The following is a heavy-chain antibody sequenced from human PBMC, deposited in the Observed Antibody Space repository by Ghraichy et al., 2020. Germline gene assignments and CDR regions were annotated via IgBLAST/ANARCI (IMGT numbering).Heavy chain of an antibody. CDR1: GGSISSYY. CDR3: ARDLVDTATGLNWFDP. D-gene: IGHD5-18*01. J-gene: IGHJ5*02. CDR2: IYYSGST. V-gene: IGHV4-59*01. Sequence: SETLSLTCTVSGGSISSYYWSWIRQPPGKGLEWIGYIYYSGSTNYNPSLKSRVTISVDTSKNQFSLKLSSVTAADTAVYYCARDLVDTATGLNWFDPWGQGTLVTVSS.